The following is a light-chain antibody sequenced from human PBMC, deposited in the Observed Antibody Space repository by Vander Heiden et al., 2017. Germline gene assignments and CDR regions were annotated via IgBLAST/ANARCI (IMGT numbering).Light chain of an antibody. J-gene: IGLJ2*01. CDR3: AVWDDSLSGVV. Sequence: QSVLTQPPSASGTPGQRVTISCSGSSSNLGSNYVYWYQQVPGTAPKLLIYRNNQRPSGVPDRFSGSKSGTSASLAISGLRSEDEADYYCAVWDDSLSGVVFGGGTKLTVL. V-gene: IGLV1-47*01. CDR1: SSNLGSNY. CDR2: RNN.